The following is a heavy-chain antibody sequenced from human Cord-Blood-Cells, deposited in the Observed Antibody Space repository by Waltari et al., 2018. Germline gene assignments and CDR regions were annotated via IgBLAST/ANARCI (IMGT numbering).Heavy chain of an antibody. CDR3: ARGGGIYDSSGYYWYFDL. D-gene: IGHD3-22*01. V-gene: IGHV1-8*01. CDR2: MDPNSGNT. J-gene: IGHJ2*01. CDR1: GYTFTSYD. Sequence: QVQLVQSGAEVKKPGASVKVSCKASGYTFTSYDINWVRKATGQGLEWMGWMDPNSGNTGYAQKFQGRVTMTRNTSISTAYMELSSLRSEDTAVYYCARGGGIYDSSGYYWYFDLWGRGTLVTVSS.